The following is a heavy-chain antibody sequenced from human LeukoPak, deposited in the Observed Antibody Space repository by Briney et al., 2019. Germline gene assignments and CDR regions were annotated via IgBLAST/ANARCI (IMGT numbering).Heavy chain of an antibody. CDR1: GGSISSYY. J-gene: IGHJ4*02. D-gene: IGHD2-15*01. CDR2: IYTSGST. Sequence: SETLSLTCTVSGGSISSYYWSWIRQPAGKGLEWIGRIYTSGSTNYNPSLKSRVTMSVDTSKNQFSLKLSSVTAADTAVYYCARVLGYCSGGSCYADYWGQGTLVTVSS. CDR3: ARVLGYCSGGSCYADY. V-gene: IGHV4-4*07.